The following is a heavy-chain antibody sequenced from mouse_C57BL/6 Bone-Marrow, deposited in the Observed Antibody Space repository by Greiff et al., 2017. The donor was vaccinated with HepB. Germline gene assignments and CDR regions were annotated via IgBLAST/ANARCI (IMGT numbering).Heavy chain of an antibody. V-gene: IGHV5-4*03. CDR1: GFTFSSYA. D-gene: IGHD2-1*01. CDR3: ARSQIYYGNLFDY. Sequence: DVKLVESGGGLVKPGGSLKLSCAASGFTFSSYAMSWVRQTPEKRLEWVATISDGGSYTYYPDNVKGRFTISRDNAKNNLYLQMSQLKSEDTAMYYCARSQIYYGNLFDYWGQGTTLTVSS. CDR2: ISDGGSYT. J-gene: IGHJ2*01.